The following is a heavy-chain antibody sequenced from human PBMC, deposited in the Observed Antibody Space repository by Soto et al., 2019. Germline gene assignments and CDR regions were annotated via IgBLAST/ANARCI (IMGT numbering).Heavy chain of an antibody. CDR3: ARKGSGWTFDY. CDR2: IWYDGSYK. J-gene: IGHJ4*02. V-gene: IGHV3-33*01. D-gene: IGHD6-19*01. CDR1: GFTLSNYA. Sequence: SLRLSCAASGFTLSNYAMHWVRQAPGKGLEWVAVIWYDGSYKYYADSVKGRFTISRDSSKNTLYLQVNSLRADDTAMYYCARKGSGWTFDYWGQGTLVTVSS.